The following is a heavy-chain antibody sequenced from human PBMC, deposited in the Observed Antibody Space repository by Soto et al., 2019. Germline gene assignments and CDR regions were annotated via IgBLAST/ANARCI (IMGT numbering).Heavy chain of an antibody. CDR1: GGSISSGGYY. CDR2: IYYSGST. Sequence: SETLSLTCTVSGGSISSGGYYWSWIRQHPGKGLEWIGYIYYSGSTYYNPSLKSRVTISVDTSKNQFSLKLSSVTAADTAVYYCARDRGVSGYRWFDPWGQGTLVPVSS. D-gene: IGHD3-22*01. J-gene: IGHJ5*02. CDR3: ARDRGVSGYRWFDP. V-gene: IGHV4-31*03.